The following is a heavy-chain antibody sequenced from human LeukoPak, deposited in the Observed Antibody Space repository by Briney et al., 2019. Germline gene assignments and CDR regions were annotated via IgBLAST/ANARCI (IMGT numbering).Heavy chain of an antibody. V-gene: IGHV5-51*01. J-gene: IGHJ5*02. Sequence: GESLKISCKGSGYSFTSYWIGWVRQMPGRGLEWMGIIYPGDSDTRYSPSFQGQVTISADKSISTAYLQWSSLKASDTAMYYCARPLIAAAGTIDPWGQGTLVTVSS. CDR1: GYSFTSYW. D-gene: IGHD6-13*01. CDR3: ARPLIAAAGTIDP. CDR2: IYPGDSDT.